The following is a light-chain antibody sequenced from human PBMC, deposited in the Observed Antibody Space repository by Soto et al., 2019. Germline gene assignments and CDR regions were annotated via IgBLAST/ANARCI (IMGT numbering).Light chain of an antibody. V-gene: IGKV3-20*01. CDR3: QHYVTSPWT. CDR2: GAS. Sequence: EIVLTQSPGTLSLSPGERATLSCRASQSVSSTYLAWYQQKPGQAPRLLIYGASNRATGIPDRFSGSGSGTDFTLTISRLEPEDFAVYYCQHYVTSPWTFGQGTKVELK. CDR1: QSVSSTY. J-gene: IGKJ1*01.